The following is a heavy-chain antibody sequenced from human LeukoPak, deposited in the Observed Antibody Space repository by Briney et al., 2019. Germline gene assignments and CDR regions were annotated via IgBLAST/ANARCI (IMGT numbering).Heavy chain of an antibody. CDR1: GGSINIGSHY. Sequence: PSETLSLTCTVSGGSINIGSHYWSWIRQPAGKGLEWIGRISTSGSTNYNPSLKSRVTMSVDTSKNQFSLMLSSVTAADTAVYYCASPIMITFGGVIVWGQGTLVTVSS. CDR3: ASPIMITFGGVIV. D-gene: IGHD3-16*02. CDR2: ISTSGST. J-gene: IGHJ4*02. V-gene: IGHV4-61*02.